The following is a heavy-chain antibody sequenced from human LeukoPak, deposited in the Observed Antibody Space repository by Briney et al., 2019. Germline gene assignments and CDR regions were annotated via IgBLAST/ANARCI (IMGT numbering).Heavy chain of an antibody. Sequence: SGGSLRLSCAASGFTFSSYTMSWVRQAPGKARERVSGISGRSYSIYYADSVEGRFTISRDYSKSTVDLQMNSLRAEDTAVYYCAREKWERHHCGVDVWGQGTTVTVSS. CDR3: AREKWERHHCGVDV. V-gene: IGHV3-23*01. CDR2: ISGRSYSI. CDR1: GFTFSSYT. D-gene: IGHD1-26*01. J-gene: IGHJ6*02.